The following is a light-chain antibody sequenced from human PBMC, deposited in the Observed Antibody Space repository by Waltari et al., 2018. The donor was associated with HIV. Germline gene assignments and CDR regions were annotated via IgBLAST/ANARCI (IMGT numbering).Light chain of an antibody. CDR2: RDS. J-gene: IGLJ2*01. CDR3: QVWDSSTAKV. V-gene: IGLV3-9*01. CDR1: NSGSQN. Sequence: SYELTQPLSVSVALGQTARITCGGNNSGSQNVPWYQQKPGQAPVLVIYRDSNRPSGIPERFSGSNSGNTATLTISRAQAGDEADYYCQVWDSSTAKVFGGGTKLTVL.